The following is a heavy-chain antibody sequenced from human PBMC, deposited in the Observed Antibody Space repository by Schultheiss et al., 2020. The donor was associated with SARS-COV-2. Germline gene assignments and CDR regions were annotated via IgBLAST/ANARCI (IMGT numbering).Heavy chain of an antibody. J-gene: IGHJ3*02. D-gene: IGHD3-22*01. Sequence: SQTLSLTCTVSGGSISSYYWSWIRQPPGKGLEWIGYIYYSGSTNYNPSLKSRVTISVDTSKNKFSLKLSSVTAADTAVYYCARGAYYYDSAAFDIWGQGTMVTVSS. CDR2: IYYSGST. CDR3: ARGAYYYDSAAFDI. V-gene: IGHV4-59*01. CDR1: GGSISSYY.